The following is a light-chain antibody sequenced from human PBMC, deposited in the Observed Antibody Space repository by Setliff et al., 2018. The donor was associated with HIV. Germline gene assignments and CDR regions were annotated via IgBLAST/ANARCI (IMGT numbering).Light chain of an antibody. V-gene: IGLV2-14*01. Sequence: QSALTQPASVSGSPGQSITISCTGTSSDVGGYKYVYWYQQHPGKAPKLMIYEVSNRPSGISNRFSGSKSGNTASLTISGLQAEDEADYYCSSYAGSNTYVFGTGTKVTVL. CDR2: EVS. CDR3: SSYAGSNTYV. J-gene: IGLJ1*01. CDR1: SSDVGGYKY.